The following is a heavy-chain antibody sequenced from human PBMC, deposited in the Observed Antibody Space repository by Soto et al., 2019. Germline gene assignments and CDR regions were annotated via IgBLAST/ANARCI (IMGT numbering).Heavy chain of an antibody. V-gene: IGHV4-59*01. CDR1: GGSINSYY. CDR2: VNDSGAT. CDR3: AREWSAFDI. J-gene: IGHJ3*02. Sequence: QMQLQGSGPGLVKPSETLSLTCAVSGGSINSYYWHWIRQPPGEGLEWIGYVNDSGATYYNPSLKSRVTMSIDMSKNQFSLMLNSVTAADAAVYYCAREWSAFDILVHGTMVTVSS. D-gene: IGHD1-26*01.